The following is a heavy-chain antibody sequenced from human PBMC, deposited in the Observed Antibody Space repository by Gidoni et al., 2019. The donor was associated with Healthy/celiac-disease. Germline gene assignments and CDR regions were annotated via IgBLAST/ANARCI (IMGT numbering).Heavy chain of an antibody. V-gene: IGHV1-69*02. CDR1: GGTVSSYT. CDR3: ARGRGNYDSSGPRVY. CDR2: IIPILGIA. J-gene: IGHJ4*02. D-gene: IGHD3-22*01. Sequence: QVQLVQSGAEVKKPGSSVKVSCKASGGTVSSYTISWVRQAPGQGLEWMGRIIPILGIANYAQKFQGRVTITADKSTSTAYMELSSLRSEDTAVYYCARGRGNYDSSGPRVYWGQGTLVTVSS.